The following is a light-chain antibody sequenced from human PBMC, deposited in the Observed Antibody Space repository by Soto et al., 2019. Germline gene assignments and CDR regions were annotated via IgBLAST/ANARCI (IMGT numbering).Light chain of an antibody. CDR3: QQYHGFPPT. CDR1: QGIFNS. J-gene: IGKJ2*01. Sequence: DIQLTQSPSSLSVYVGDRVTIACQASQGIFNSLRWYQQKPGKAPRLLIYDALNLETGVPSRFSGSGSGRQFTFTISSLQPEDVATYYCQQYHGFPPTFGQGTKLEI. V-gene: IGKV1-33*01. CDR2: DAL.